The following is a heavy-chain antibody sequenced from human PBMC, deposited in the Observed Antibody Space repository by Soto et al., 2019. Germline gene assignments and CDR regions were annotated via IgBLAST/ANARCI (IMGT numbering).Heavy chain of an antibody. D-gene: IGHD6-19*01. CDR2: ISSYGADT. CDR3: VKEGYMRSDWYGQFDY. Sequence: GGSLRLSCSASGFTFNSYAMHWVRQAPGKGLEFVSAISSYGADTYYAYSVKGRFAISRDNSKNTLYLQMSSLRAEDTALYYCVKEGYMRSDWYGQFDYWGQGALVTVSS. V-gene: IGHV3-64D*06. J-gene: IGHJ4*02. CDR1: GFTFNSYA.